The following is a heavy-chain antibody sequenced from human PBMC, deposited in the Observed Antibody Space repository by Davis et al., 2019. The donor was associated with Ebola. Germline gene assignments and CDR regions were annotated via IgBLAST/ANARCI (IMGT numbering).Heavy chain of an antibody. CDR3: AKISLVRGVIYRRLCFDP. CDR1: GGSISDYY. CDR2: IYPSGST. Sequence: PSETLSLTCTVSGGSISDYYWSWIRQPAGKGLEWIGHIYPSGSTNFNPSLKSRVTMSVDTSKNQFSLNLNSVTAADTAVYYCAKISLVRGVIYRRLCFDPWGQGTLVTVSS. V-gene: IGHV4-4*07. J-gene: IGHJ5*02. D-gene: IGHD3-10*01.